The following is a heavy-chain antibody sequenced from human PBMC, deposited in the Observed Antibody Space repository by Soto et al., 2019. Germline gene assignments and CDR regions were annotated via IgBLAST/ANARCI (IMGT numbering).Heavy chain of an antibody. CDR3: ARGETNLGYCSGGSCVYYYYMDV. D-gene: IGHD2-15*01. V-gene: IGHV4-59*01. CDR1: GGSISSYY. CDR2: IYYSGST. Sequence: QVQLQESGPGLVKPLETLSLTCTVSGGSISSYYWSWIRQPPGKGLEWIGYIYYSGSTNYNPSLKSRVTISVDTSKNQFSLKLSSVTAADTAVYYCARGETNLGYCSGGSCVYYYYMDVWGKGTTVTVSS. J-gene: IGHJ6*03.